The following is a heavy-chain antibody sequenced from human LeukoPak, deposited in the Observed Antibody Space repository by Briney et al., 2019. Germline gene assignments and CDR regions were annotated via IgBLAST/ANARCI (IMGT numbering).Heavy chain of an antibody. CDR3: VMGGSGWYPTYYFDY. V-gene: IGHV3-64D*06. J-gene: IGHJ4*02. Sequence: GGSLRLSCSASGFTFSSYAMHWVRQAPGKGLEYVSAISSNGGSTYYADSVKGRFTISRDNSKNTLYLQMSSLRAEDTAVYYCVMGGSGWYPTYYFDYWGQGTLVTVSS. CDR1: GFTFSSYA. CDR2: ISSNGGST. D-gene: IGHD6-19*01.